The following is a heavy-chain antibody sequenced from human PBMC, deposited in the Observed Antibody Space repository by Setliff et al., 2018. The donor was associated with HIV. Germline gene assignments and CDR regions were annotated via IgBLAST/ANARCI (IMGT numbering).Heavy chain of an antibody. Sequence: PSETLSLTCGVDDGSFSGYSWGWIRQPPGKGLEWIGSIYYSGSTYYNPSLKSRVTISVDTSKNQFSLKLSSVTAADTAVYYCARHPELQNYGYFDYWGQGTLVTVSS. CDR2: IYYSGST. CDR1: DGSFSGYS. CDR3: ARHPELQNYGYFDY. V-gene: IGHV4-39*01. D-gene: IGHD3-10*01. J-gene: IGHJ4*02.